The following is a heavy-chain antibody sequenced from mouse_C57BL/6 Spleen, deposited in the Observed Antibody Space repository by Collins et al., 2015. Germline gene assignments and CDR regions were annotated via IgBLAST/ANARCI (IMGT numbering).Heavy chain of an antibody. D-gene: IGHD1-1*01. CDR2: INPGSGGT. CDR1: GYAFTNYL. J-gene: IGHJ4*01. V-gene: IGHV1-54*01. CDR3: ARGYYGSDAMDY. Sequence: QVQLQQSGAELVRPGTSVKVSCKASGYAFTNYLIEWVKQRPGQGLEWIGVINPGSGGTNYNEKFKGKATLTADKSSSTAYMQLSSLTSEDSAVYFCARGYYGSDAMDYWGQGTSVTVSS.